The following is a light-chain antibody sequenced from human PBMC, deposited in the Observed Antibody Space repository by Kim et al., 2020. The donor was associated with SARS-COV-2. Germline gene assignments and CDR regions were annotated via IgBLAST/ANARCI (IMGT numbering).Light chain of an antibody. J-gene: IGKJ1*01. V-gene: IGKV3-20*01. CDR2: GAS. CDR3: QQYGSSPRT. CDR1: QSVSSSY. Sequence: EIVLTQSPGTLSLSPGERATLSCRASQSVSSSYLAWYQQKPDQAPRLLIYGASSRATGIPDRFSGSGSRTDFTLTISRLEPEDFAVYYCQQYGSSPRTFGQGTKVDIK.